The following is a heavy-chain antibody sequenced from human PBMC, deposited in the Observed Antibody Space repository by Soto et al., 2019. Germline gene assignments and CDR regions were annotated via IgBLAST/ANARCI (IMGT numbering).Heavy chain of an antibody. CDR3: AKDRGLAESGTWSHYYYGMDV. CDR2: ISSDGSSY. D-gene: IGHD1-26*01. Sequence: QVQLESGGGVVQPGRSLRLSCVASGFTLTNNGMHWVRQAPGQGLEWVAVISSDGSSYYYGDSVRGRFTISRDTSKNTLFLEMNSLTTADTAVYYCAKDRGLAESGTWSHYYYGMDVWGQGTSVTVS. J-gene: IGHJ6*02. V-gene: IGHV3-30*18. CDR1: GFTLTNNG.